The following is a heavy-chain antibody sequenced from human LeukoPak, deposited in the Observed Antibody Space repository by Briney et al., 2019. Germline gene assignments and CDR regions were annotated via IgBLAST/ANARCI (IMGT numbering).Heavy chain of an antibody. V-gene: IGHV3-7*01. CDR2: IKQDGSEK. Sequence: GGSLRLSCAASGFTFSSYWMSWVRQAPGKGLEWVANIKQDGSEKCYVDSVKGRFTISRDNAKNSLYLQMNSLRAEDTAVYYCARAPETPLYSYSMAVWGKGPTVTVS. CDR1: GFTFSSYW. J-gene: IGHJ6*03. CDR3: ARAPETPLYSYSMAV.